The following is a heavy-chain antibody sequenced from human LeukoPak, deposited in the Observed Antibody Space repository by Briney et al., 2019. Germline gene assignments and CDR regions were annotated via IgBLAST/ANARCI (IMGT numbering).Heavy chain of an antibody. CDR3: ASFPKMTDVDTAMVTVDY. CDR2: IIPIFGTA. CDR1: GGTFSSYA. V-gene: IGHV1-69*13. Sequence: SVKVSCKASGGTFSSYAISWVRQAPGQGLEWMGGIIPIFGTANYAQKFQGRVTITADESTSTAYMELSSLRSEDTAVYYCASFPKMTDVDTAMVTVDYWGQGTLVTVSS. D-gene: IGHD5-18*01. J-gene: IGHJ4*02.